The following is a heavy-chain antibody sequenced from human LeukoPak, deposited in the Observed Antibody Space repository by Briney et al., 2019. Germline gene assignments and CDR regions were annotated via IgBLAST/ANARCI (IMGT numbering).Heavy chain of an antibody. J-gene: IGHJ4*02. CDR1: GFTFSDYG. CDR2: IWNDGSKK. V-gene: IGHV3-30*02. CDR3: AVRSVDAAMVDY. D-gene: IGHD5-18*01. Sequence: GGSLRLSCAASGFTFSDYGMDWVRQAPGKGLEWVTFIWNDGSKKYYADSVKGRFTISRDNSKNTLYLQMNSLRAEDTAVYYCAVRSVDAAMVDYWGQGTLVTVSS.